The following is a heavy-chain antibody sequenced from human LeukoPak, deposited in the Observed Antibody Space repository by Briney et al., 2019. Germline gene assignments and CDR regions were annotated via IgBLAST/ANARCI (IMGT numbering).Heavy chain of an antibody. CDR2: INAGNGDT. V-gene: IGHV1-3*01. CDR3: ARRGTPNAFDL. CDR1: GFTFTSYA. Sequence: ASVKVSCKTSGFTFTSYAMHWVRQAPGQRLEWLGWINAGNGDTKYSEKFQGRVTITRDTSASTAYMELSSLRYEDTAVYYCARRGTPNAFDLWGQGTMVTVSS. D-gene: IGHD3-16*01. J-gene: IGHJ3*01.